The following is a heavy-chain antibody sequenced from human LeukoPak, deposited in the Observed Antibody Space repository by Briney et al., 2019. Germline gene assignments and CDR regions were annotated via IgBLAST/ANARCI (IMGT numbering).Heavy chain of an antibody. CDR2: ISAYNGNT. D-gene: IGHD2-2*01. J-gene: IGHJ4*02. V-gene: IGHV1-18*01. CDR1: GYTFTSYG. Sequence: ASLKVSCKASGYTFTSYGISWVRQAPGQGLEWMGSISAYNGNTNYAQELQGRVTMTTDTSTSTAYMELRSLRSDDTAVYYCARDRGAYEVPDFDYWGQGTLVTVSS. CDR3: ARDRGAYEVPDFDY.